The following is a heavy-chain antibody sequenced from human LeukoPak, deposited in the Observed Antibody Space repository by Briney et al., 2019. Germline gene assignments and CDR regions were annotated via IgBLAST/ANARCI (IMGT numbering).Heavy chain of an antibody. J-gene: IGHJ4*02. Sequence: ASVKVSCKASGYTFTGHYMHWVRQAPGQGLEWMGWINPNSGGTNYAQKFQGRVTMTRDTSITTAYMELTRLRSDDTAVYYCARPPAGILTGWFDYWGQGTLVTVSS. D-gene: IGHD3-9*01. CDR3: ARPPAGILTGWFDY. CDR2: INPNSGGT. V-gene: IGHV1-2*02. CDR1: GYTFTGHY.